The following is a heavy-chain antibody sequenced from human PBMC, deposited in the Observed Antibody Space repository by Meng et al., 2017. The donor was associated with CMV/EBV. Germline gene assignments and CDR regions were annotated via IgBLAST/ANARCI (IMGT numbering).Heavy chain of an antibody. Sequence: KVSCKGSGYSFTSYWIGWVRQRPGKGLEWMGIIYPGGSDTRYSPSFQGQVTISADKSISTAYLQWSSLKASDTAMYYCARQMRDDSSGWYAFDYWGQGTLVTVSS. V-gene: IGHV5-51*01. J-gene: IGHJ4*02. D-gene: IGHD6-19*01. CDR2: IYPGGSDT. CDR3: ARQMRDDSSGWYAFDY. CDR1: GYSFTSYW.